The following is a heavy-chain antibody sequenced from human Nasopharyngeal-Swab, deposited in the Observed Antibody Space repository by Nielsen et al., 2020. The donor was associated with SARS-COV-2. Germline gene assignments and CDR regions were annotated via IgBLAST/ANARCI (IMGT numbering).Heavy chain of an antibody. D-gene: IGHD1-1*01. Sequence: GESLKISCVTSGFTFNMYSMHWVRQAPGKGLEWVSYLSSSSNYLYYGDSVQGRFTISRDNTQKSLYLAMNSLRVEDTAAYYCARLGTESYHYYSLDVWGQGTTVTVSS. V-gene: IGHV3-21*01. CDR3: ARLGTESYHYYSLDV. CDR1: GFTFNMYS. J-gene: IGHJ6*02. CDR2: LSSSSNYL.